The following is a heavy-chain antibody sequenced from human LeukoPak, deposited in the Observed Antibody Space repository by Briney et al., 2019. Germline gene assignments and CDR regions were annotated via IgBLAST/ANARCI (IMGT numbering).Heavy chain of an antibody. CDR1: GFTFSSYS. D-gene: IGHD3-3*01. J-gene: IGHJ5*02. Sequence: GGSLRLPCAASGFTFSSYSMNWVRQAPGKGLEWVSYISSSSSTIYYADSVKGRFTISRDNAKNSLYLQMNSLRAEDTAVYYCARVYDFWSGYYTWGQGTLVSVSS. CDR3: ARVYDFWSGYYT. CDR2: ISSSSSTI. V-gene: IGHV3-48*01.